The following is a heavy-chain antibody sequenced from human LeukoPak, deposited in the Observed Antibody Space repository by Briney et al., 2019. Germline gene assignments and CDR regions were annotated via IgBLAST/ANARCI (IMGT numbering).Heavy chain of an antibody. CDR3: TTRLRYFDWTIYDFDY. CDR2: IKSKTDGGTT. V-gene: IGHV3-15*01. D-gene: IGHD3-9*01. Sequence: GGSLRLSCAASGFTFSNAWMSWVRQAPGKGLEWVGRIKSKTDGGTTDYAAPVKGRFTISRDDSKNTLYLQMNSLKTEDTAVYYCTTRLRYFDWTIYDFDYWGQGTLVTVSS. J-gene: IGHJ4*02. CDR1: GFTFSNAW.